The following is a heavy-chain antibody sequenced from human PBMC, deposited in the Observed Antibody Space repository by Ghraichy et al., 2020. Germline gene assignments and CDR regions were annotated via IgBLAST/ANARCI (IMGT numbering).Heavy chain of an antibody. CDR1: GFTFSSYA. V-gene: IGHV3-23*01. Sequence: GESLNISCAASGFTFSSYAMSWVRQAPGKGLEWVSAISGSGGSTYYADSVKGRFTISRDNSKNTLYLQMNSLRAEDTAVYYCANDQQLVHNPPFDPWGQGTLVTVSS. CDR3: ANDQQLVHNPPFDP. J-gene: IGHJ5*02. CDR2: ISGSGGST. D-gene: IGHD6-6*01.